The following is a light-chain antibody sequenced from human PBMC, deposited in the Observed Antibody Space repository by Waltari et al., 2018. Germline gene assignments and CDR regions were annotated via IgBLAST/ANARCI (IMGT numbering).Light chain of an antibody. CDR2: SNN. CDR3: AAWDDSLNGVV. CDR1: TSNIAINP. Sequence: SVLTQPPSASGTPGQRVSISCSGSTSNIAINPVDWYRQLPGTAPKLLIYSNNQRPSGVPDRFSGSKSGTSASLAISGLQSEDEADYYCAAWDDSLNGVVFGGGTKLTV. J-gene: IGLJ2*01. V-gene: IGLV1-44*01.